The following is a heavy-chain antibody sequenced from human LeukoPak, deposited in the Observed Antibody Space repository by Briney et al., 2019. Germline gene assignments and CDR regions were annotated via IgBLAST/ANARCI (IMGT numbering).Heavy chain of an antibody. CDR2: LIPILGIA. Sequence: GSAVKVSCMASGGTFSSSTICSVRPTPGQGLGWMGRLIPILGIANYAQKFQGRVTITADKSTSTAYMELSSLRSEDTAVYYCARGGTTVVDYYYYGMDVWGQGTTVTVSS. D-gene: IGHD4-23*01. CDR3: ARGGTTVVDYYYYGMDV. J-gene: IGHJ6*02. V-gene: IGHV1-69*02. CDR1: GGTFSSST.